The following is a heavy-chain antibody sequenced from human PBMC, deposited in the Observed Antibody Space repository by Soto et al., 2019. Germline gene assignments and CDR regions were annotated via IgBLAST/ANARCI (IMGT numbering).Heavy chain of an antibody. Sequence: EVQLLESGGGLVQPGGSLTLSCAASGFTFDSYAVSWVRQAPGKGLEWVSSISIGGTTYYADSVKGRFTISRDNSRNTLYLQMICLRAEDTAFYSCAKSYFFDNWGQGPLVTVSS. CDR3: AKSYFFDN. CDR2: ISIGGTT. V-gene: IGHV3-23*05. J-gene: IGHJ4*02. D-gene: IGHD1-26*01. CDR1: GFTFDSYA.